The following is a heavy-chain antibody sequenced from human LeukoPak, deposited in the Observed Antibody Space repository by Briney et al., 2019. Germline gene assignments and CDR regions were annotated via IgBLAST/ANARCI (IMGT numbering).Heavy chain of an antibody. D-gene: IGHD2-15*01. V-gene: IGHV1-69*05. Sequence: GASVKVSCKASGGTFSSYAISWVRQAPGQGLKWMGGIIPIFGTANYAQKFQGRVTITTDESTSTAYMELSSLRSEDTAVYYCAKGDIVVVVAAIPGRSYYMDVWGKGTTVTVSS. J-gene: IGHJ6*03. CDR2: IIPIFGTA. CDR3: AKGDIVVVVAAIPGRSYYMDV. CDR1: GGTFSSYA.